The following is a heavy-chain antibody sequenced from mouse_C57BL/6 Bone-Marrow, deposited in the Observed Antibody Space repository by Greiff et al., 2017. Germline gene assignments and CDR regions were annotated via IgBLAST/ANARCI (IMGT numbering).Heavy chain of an antibody. CDR3: ARQGYSNYY. J-gene: IGHJ2*01. CDR1: GYTFTSSG. V-gene: IGHV1-81*01. D-gene: IGHD2-5*01. Sequence: QFQLQPSGAELSRPGASVTLSCKASGYTFTSSGISWVKQRTGPGLAWIVEIYPISGNTYYNEKFKGKATLTADKSSSTAYMELRSLTSEDSAVYFCARQGYSNYYWGQGTTLTVSS. CDR2: IYPISGNT.